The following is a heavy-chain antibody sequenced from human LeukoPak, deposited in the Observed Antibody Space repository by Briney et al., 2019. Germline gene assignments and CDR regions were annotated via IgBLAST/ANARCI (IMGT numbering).Heavy chain of an antibody. CDR3: AREAQKYCSGGSCYGPGDY. J-gene: IGHJ4*02. CDR2: INHSGST. Sequence: SETLSLTCAVYGGSFSGYYWSWIRQPPGKGLEWIGEINHSGSTNYNPSLKSRATISVDTSKNQFSLKLSSVTAADTAVYYCAREAQKYCSGGSCYGPGDYWGQGTLVTVSS. D-gene: IGHD2-15*01. CDR1: GGSFSGYY. V-gene: IGHV4-34*01.